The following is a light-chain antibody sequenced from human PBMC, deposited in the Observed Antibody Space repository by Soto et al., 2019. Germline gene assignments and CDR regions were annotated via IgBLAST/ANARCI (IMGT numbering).Light chain of an antibody. Sequence: DIQMTQSPSSLSAFVGDRVTITCRASQGIFNYLAWYQQKPGKVPKLLIFAASTLQSGVPSRFSGSGSGTDFTLTISSLQPEDVATYYCQNYNSAPFTFGPGTKVDIK. V-gene: IGKV1-27*01. CDR1: QGIFNY. CDR2: AAS. J-gene: IGKJ3*01. CDR3: QNYNSAPFT.